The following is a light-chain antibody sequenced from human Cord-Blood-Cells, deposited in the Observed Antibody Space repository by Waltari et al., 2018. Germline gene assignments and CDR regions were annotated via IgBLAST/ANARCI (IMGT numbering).Light chain of an antibody. CDR1: SSTIGSNT. CDR2: SNN. V-gene: IGLV1-44*01. J-gene: IGLJ2*01. Sequence: QSVLTQPPSASGTPGQRVTISCSGSSSTIGSNTLNWYQQLPGTAPKPLIYSNNQRPSGVPDRFSGSKSGTSASLAISGLQSEDEADYYCAAWDDSLNGVVFGGGTKLTVL. CDR3: AAWDDSLNGVV.